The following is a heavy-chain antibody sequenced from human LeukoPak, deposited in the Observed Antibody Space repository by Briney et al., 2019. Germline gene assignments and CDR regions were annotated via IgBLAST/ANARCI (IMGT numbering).Heavy chain of an antibody. D-gene: IGHD3-10*01. Sequence: ASVKVSCKASGYTFIGYYMHWVRQAPGQGLEWMGWINHNSGGTNYAQKFQGRVTMTRDTYISTAYMELSRLRSDDTAVYYCARDLGTYYYDFDYWGQGTLVTVSS. CDR3: ARDLGTYYYDFDY. J-gene: IGHJ4*02. V-gene: IGHV1-2*02. CDR2: INHNSGGT. CDR1: GYTFIGYY.